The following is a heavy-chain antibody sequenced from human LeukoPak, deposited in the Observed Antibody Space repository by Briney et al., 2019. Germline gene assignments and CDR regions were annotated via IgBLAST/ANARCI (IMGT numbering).Heavy chain of an antibody. Sequence: PGGSLRLSCAASGFTFIGHAMHWVRQAPGKGLEWVAVISYDGSNKYYADSVKGRFTISRDNSKNTLYLQMNSLRAEDTAVYYCARDHYDSSGYLFDYWGQGTLVSVSS. V-gene: IGHV3-30*04. CDR2: ISYDGSNK. D-gene: IGHD3-22*01. J-gene: IGHJ4*02. CDR3: ARDHYDSSGYLFDY. CDR1: GFTFIGHA.